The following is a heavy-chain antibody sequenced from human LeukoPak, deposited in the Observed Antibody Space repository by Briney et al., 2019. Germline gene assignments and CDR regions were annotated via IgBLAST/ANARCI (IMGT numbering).Heavy chain of an antibody. Sequence: PGGSLRLSCAASGFTFSSYWMHWVRQAPGKGLVWVSRINSDGSSTSYADSVKGRFTVSRDSSENTLYLQMNSLRPEDTAVYYCAKDRTTSWAIDYWGQGTLVTVSS. CDR2: INSDGSST. CDR1: GFTFSSYW. CDR3: AKDRTTSWAIDY. J-gene: IGHJ4*02. V-gene: IGHV3-74*01. D-gene: IGHD2-2*01.